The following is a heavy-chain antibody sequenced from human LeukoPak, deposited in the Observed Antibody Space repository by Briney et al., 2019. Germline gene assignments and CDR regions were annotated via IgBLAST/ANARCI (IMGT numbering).Heavy chain of an antibody. J-gene: IGHJ4*02. Sequence: GESLKISCKGSGYSFTSYWIGWVRQMPGKGLEWMGIIYPGDSDTRYRPSFQGQVTISADKSISTAYLQWSSLKASDTAMYYCARRRYYDSSGYDPWGNDYWGQGTLVTVSS. V-gene: IGHV5-51*01. CDR3: ARRRYYDSSGYDPWGNDY. D-gene: IGHD3-22*01. CDR2: IYPGDSDT. CDR1: GYSFTSYW.